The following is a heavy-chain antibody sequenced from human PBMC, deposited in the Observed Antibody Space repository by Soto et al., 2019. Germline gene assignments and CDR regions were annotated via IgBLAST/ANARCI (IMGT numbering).Heavy chain of an antibody. D-gene: IGHD3-22*01. J-gene: IGHJ3*02. CDR1: GGSISSGGYY. CDR2: IYYSGST. V-gene: IGHV4-31*03. CDR3: AREPYYDSKRCAFDI. Sequence: QVQLQESGPGLVKPSQTLSLTCTVSGGSISSGGYYWSWIRQHPGKGLEWIGYIYYSGSTYYNPSLKSRVTISVDPSKNQFALKLSSVTAADTAVYYCAREPYYDSKRCAFDIWGQGTMVTVSS.